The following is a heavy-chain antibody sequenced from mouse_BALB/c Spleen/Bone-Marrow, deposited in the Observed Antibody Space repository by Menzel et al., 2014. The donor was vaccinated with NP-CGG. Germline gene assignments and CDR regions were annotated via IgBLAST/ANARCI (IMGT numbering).Heavy chain of an antibody. V-gene: IGHV4-1*02. CDR3: ARLNYYGNLFV. D-gene: IGHD1-1*01. CDR1: GFDFSRYW. CDR2: INPDSSTI. Sequence: EVKLQESGGGLVQPGGSLKLSCAAPGFDFSRYWMSWARQVPGKGLEWIGEINPDSSTINYTPSLKDKFIISRDNAKNTLYLQMSKVRSEDAALYYCARLNYYGNLFVWGAGTTVTVSS. J-gene: IGHJ1*01.